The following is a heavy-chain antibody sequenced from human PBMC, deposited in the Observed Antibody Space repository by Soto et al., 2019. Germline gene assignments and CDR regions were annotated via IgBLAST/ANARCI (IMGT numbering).Heavy chain of an antibody. CDR3: ARAGRVTTNWFDP. Sequence: SETLSLTCTVSGASITGYYWSWIRQPPGKGLEYIGYISYSGSTNYNPSLKSRVTISVDRSKNQFSLKLSSVTAADTAVYYCARAGRVTTNWFDPWGQGTLVTVSS. CDR1: GASITGYY. J-gene: IGHJ5*02. V-gene: IGHV4-59*12. CDR2: ISYSGST. D-gene: IGHD3-10*01.